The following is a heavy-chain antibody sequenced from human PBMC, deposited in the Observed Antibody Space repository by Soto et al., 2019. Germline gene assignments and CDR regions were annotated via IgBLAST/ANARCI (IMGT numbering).Heavy chain of an antibody. CDR1: GFTFSSYG. Sequence: QVQLVESGGGVVQPGRSLRLSCAASGFTFSSYGMHWVRQAPGKGLEWVAVISYDGRNKYYADSVKGRFTISRENSKNTLYLHMNSLRAEDTAVYYCAKSRQPPYSSYYYYMDVWGKGTTVTVSS. CDR2: ISYDGRNK. D-gene: IGHD2-15*01. J-gene: IGHJ6*03. CDR3: AKSRQPPYSSYYYYMDV. V-gene: IGHV3-30*18.